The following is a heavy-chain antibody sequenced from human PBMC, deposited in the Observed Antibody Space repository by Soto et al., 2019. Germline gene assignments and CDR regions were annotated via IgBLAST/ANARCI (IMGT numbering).Heavy chain of an antibody. Sequence: WGSLRLSCAASGFTFSSYSMNWVRQAPGKGLEWVSSISSSSSYIYYADSVKGRFTISRDNAKNSLYLQMNSLRAEDTAVYYCAKDNVATAPLPYYYYYYGMDVWGQGTTVTVSS. CDR3: AKDNVATAPLPYYYYYYGMDV. J-gene: IGHJ6*02. D-gene: IGHD5-12*01. CDR2: ISSSSSYI. V-gene: IGHV3-21*01. CDR1: GFTFSSYS.